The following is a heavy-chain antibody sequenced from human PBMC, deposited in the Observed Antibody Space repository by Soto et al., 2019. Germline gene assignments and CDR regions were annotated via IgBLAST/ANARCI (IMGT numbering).Heavy chain of an antibody. J-gene: IGHJ4*02. CDR2: IYYSGST. CDR3: AMGAVENSSGWYHSY. CDR1: GGSISSGGYY. D-gene: IGHD6-19*01. V-gene: IGHV4-31*03. Sequence: QVQLQESGPGLVKPSQTLSLTCTVSGGSISSGGYYWSWIRQHPGKGLEWIGYIYYSGSTYYNPSLKSRVTISVYSSKNQFSLKLSSVTAADTAVYYCAMGAVENSSGWYHSYWGQGTLVTVSS.